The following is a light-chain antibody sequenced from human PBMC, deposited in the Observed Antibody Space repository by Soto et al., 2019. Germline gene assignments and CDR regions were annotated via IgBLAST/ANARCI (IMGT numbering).Light chain of an antibody. CDR1: SSNIGAGYV. J-gene: IGLJ3*02. Sequence: QPVLTQPPSVSGAPGQRVTISCTGSSSNIGAGYVVHWYQHLPGTAPKLLIFGNNNRPSGVPDRFSGSKSATSASLAITGLQAEDEADYYCQSYDSSLSGWVFGGGTKLTVL. CDR2: GNN. V-gene: IGLV1-40*01. CDR3: QSYDSSLSGWV.